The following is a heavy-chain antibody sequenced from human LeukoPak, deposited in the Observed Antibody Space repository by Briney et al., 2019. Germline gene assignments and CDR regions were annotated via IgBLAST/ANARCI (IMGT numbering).Heavy chain of an antibody. V-gene: IGHV3-48*03. D-gene: IGHD6-19*01. CDR2: ISGSGTTI. Sequence: GGSLRLSCAASGFTFSSYEMSWVRQAPGKGLEWISYISGSGTTIYYADSVRGRFTISRDNAKHSLYLQMSSLRAEDTAVYYCARENIEQWLAVFEYWGQGTLVSVSS. J-gene: IGHJ4*02. CDR3: ARENIEQWLAVFEY. CDR1: GFTFSSYE.